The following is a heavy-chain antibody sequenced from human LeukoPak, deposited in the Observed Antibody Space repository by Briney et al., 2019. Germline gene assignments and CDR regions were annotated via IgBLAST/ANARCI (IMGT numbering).Heavy chain of an antibody. Sequence: PGGSLRISCAASGFTFSSSAMSWVRQAPGKGLEWVSVISGSGGSTYYADSVKGRFTISRDNSKNTLYLQMNSLRAEDTAVYYCAKHPRKVNYCSSTSCTQLVLIYFDYWGQGALVTVSS. D-gene: IGHD2-2*01. V-gene: IGHV3-23*01. CDR3: AKHPRKVNYCSSTSCTQLVLIYFDY. CDR1: GFTFSSSA. J-gene: IGHJ4*02. CDR2: ISGSGGST.